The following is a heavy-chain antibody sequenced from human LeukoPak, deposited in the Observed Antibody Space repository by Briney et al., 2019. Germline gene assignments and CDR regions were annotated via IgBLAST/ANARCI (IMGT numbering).Heavy chain of an antibody. V-gene: IGHV4-34*01. CDR3: AREGVKPYYYDSSGYFDY. D-gene: IGHD3-22*01. Sequence: PSETPSLTCAVYGGSFSGYYWSWIRQPPGKGLEWIGEINHSGSTNYNPSLKSRVTISVDTSKNQFSLKLSSVTAADTAVYYCAREGVKPYYYDSSGYFDYWGQGTLVTVSS. CDR2: INHSGST. J-gene: IGHJ4*02. CDR1: GGSFSGYY.